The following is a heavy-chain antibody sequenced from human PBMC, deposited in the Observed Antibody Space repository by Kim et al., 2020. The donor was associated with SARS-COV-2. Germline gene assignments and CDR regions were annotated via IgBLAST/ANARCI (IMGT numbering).Heavy chain of an antibody. CDR1: GYTFTSYG. V-gene: IGHV1-18*04. Sequence: ASVKVSCKASGYTFTSYGISWVRQAPGQGLEWMGWISAYNGNTNYAQKLQGRVTMTTDTSTSTAYMELRSLRSDDTAVYYCARDPYGSGSPRAYYYYGMDVWGQGTTVTVSS. CDR3: ARDPYGSGSPRAYYYYGMDV. D-gene: IGHD3-10*01. J-gene: IGHJ6*02. CDR2: ISAYNGNT.